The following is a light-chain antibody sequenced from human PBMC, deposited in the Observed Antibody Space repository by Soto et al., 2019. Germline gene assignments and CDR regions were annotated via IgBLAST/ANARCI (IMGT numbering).Light chain of an antibody. V-gene: IGKV1-39*01. CDR2: AAS. CDR3: QQSDSYPYT. Sequence: DIQMTQSPSSLSVSVGDRVTITCRASQSITNYLNWYHQKPGKAPKLLVYAASSLQSGIPSRFSGHGPGTDFTLTISRLQPEDFASYYCQQSDSYPYTFGQGTKLEIK. J-gene: IGKJ2*01. CDR1: QSITNY.